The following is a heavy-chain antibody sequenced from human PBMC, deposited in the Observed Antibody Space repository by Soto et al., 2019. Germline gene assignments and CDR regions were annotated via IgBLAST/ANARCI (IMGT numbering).Heavy chain of an antibody. CDR1: GGSISNYY. D-gene: IGHD3-10*02. Sequence: LSLTCTVSGGSISNYYWNWIRQPPGKGLEWIGYIYYSGSTSYNPSLKSRVTISVDTSKNQFSLKLSSVTAADTAVYCCARMINYVYGMDVWGQGTTVTVSS. CDR2: IYYSGST. V-gene: IGHV4-59*01. CDR3: ARMINYVYGMDV. J-gene: IGHJ6*02.